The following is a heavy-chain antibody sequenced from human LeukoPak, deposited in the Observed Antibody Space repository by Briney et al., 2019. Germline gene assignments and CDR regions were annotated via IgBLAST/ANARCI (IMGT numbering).Heavy chain of an antibody. Sequence: SETLSLTCTVSGYSISSGYYWGWIRQPPGKGLEWIGSIYHSGSTYYNPSLKSRVTISVDTSKNQFSLKLTSVTAADTAVYYCARGAYSRSLPLDVWGKGTTVIVSS. CDR2: IYHSGST. D-gene: IGHD6-6*01. CDR3: ARGAYSRSLPLDV. V-gene: IGHV4-38-2*02. CDR1: GYSISSGYY. J-gene: IGHJ6*04.